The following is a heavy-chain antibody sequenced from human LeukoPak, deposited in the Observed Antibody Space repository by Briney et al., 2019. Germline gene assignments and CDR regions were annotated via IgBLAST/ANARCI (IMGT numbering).Heavy chain of an antibody. J-gene: IGHJ4*01. Sequence: GGSLRLSCAASGFSFDDYTMHWVRQRPGKGLEWVSLISWDGGSTYYADSVKGRFIISRDTSKNSLYLQMHSLRADDTAFYYCAKDLGKVIAAAGTSGFDTWGRGTLVTVSS. CDR1: GFSFDDYT. CDR2: ISWDGGST. V-gene: IGHV3-43*01. D-gene: IGHD6-13*01. CDR3: AKDLGKVIAAAGTSGFDT.